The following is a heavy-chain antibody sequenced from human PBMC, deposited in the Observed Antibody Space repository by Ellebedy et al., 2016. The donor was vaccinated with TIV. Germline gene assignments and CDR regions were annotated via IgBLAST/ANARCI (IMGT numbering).Heavy chain of an antibody. CDR1: GGSFSGYY. CDR3: ARWGGVGDYGSGSFFSYYYYGMDV. D-gene: IGHD3-10*01. J-gene: IGHJ6*02. Sequence: SETLSLXCAVYGGSFSGYYWSWIRQPPGKGLEWIGEIIHSGSTNYNPSLKSRVTISVDTSKNQFSLKLSSVTAADTAVYYCARWGGVGDYGSGSFFSYYYYGMDVWGQGTTVTVSS. CDR2: IIHSGST. V-gene: IGHV4-34*12.